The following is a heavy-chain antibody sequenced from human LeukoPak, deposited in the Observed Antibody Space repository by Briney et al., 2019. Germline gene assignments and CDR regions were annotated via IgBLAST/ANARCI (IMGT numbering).Heavy chain of an antibody. Sequence: GGSLRLSCAASGFTSGNHWMSWVRQAPGKGLEWVANINQDGSEKYDVDSVKGRFTISRDNAKNSLYLQMNSLRAEDTAVYYCGRAYGAGSCDYWGQGTLVTVSS. J-gene: IGHJ4*02. V-gene: IGHV3-7*01. CDR1: GFTSGNHW. CDR3: GRAYGAGSCDY. D-gene: IGHD3-10*01. CDR2: INQDGSEK.